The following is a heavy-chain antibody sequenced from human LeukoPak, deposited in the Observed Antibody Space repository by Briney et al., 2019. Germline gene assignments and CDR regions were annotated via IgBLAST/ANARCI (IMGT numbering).Heavy chain of an antibody. D-gene: IGHD4-17*01. CDR3: ASVEGDDYGDYTPDY. CDR1: GYSFTSYW. V-gene: IGHV5-51*01. J-gene: IGHJ4*02. CDR2: IYPGDSDT. Sequence: GESLKISCKGSGYSFTSYWIGWVRQMAGKGLEWMGIIYPGDSDTRYSPSFRGQVTISADKSISTAYLQWSGLKASDTAMYYCASVEGDDYGDYTPDYWGQGTLVTVSS.